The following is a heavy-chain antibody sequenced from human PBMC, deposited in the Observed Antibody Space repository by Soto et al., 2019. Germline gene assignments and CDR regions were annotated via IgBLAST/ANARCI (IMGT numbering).Heavy chain of an antibody. CDR3: ARAEYYYDSSGYSYYYYGMDV. D-gene: IGHD3-22*01. CDR2: IIPIFGTA. CDR1: GGTFSSYA. V-gene: IGHV1-69*01. J-gene: IGHJ6*02. Sequence: QVQLVQSGAEVKQPGSSVKVSCKASGGTFSSYAISWVRQAPGQGLEWMGGIIPIFGTANYAQKFQGRVTITADESTSTAYMELSSLRSEDTAVYYCARAEYYYDSSGYSYYYYGMDVWGQGTTVTVSS.